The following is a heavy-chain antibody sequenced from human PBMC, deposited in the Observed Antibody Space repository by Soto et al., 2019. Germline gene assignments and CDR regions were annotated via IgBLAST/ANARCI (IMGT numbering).Heavy chain of an antibody. V-gene: IGHV3-74*01. Sequence: SLRLSCAASGFTFGSYWMHWVRQAPGKGLVWVSRIHTDGSTTSYADSVKGRFTISRDNAKNTLYLQMNSLRAEDTAVYYCARASSGWPFDYWGQGTLVTVSS. CDR1: GFTFGSYW. CDR3: ARASSGWPFDY. CDR2: IHTDGSTT. D-gene: IGHD6-19*01. J-gene: IGHJ4*02.